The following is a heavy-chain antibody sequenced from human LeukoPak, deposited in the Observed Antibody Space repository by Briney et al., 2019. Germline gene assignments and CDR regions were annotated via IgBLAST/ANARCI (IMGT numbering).Heavy chain of an antibody. CDR2: INPNSGGT. CDR3: ARARVPIAVAGLYYFDY. J-gene: IGHJ4*02. Sequence: ASVKVSCKASGYTFTGYFMHWVRQAPGQGLEWMGWINPNSGGTNYGLKFQGRVTMTRETSISTVYMELSSLRSDDTAVYYCARARVPIAVAGLYYFDYWGQGALVTVSS. V-gene: IGHV1-2*02. D-gene: IGHD6-19*01. CDR1: GYTFTGYF.